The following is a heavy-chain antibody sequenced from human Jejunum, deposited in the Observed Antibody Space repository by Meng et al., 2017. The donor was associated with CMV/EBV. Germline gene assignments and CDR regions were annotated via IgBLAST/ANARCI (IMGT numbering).Heavy chain of an antibody. V-gene: IGHV3-21*01. CDR2: ISSSSRYI. CDR3: ARGESSPDWLDP. J-gene: IGHJ5*02. D-gene: IGHD6-13*01. CDR1: GFTFTSYS. Sequence: EVRLVESGGGLVKPGGSLRLSCEASGFTFTSYSVNWVRQAPGKGLEWLSSISSSSRYIFYADSVEGRFTSSRDNAKNSLYLQMVSLRAEDTAVYYCARGESSPDWLDPWGQGTLVTVSS.